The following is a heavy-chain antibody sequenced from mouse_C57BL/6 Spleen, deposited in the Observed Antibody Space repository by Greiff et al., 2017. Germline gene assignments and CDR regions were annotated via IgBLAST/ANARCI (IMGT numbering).Heavy chain of an antibody. D-gene: IGHD4-1*01. CDR1: GYTFTSYW. CDR3: ARSGWDGGYLDD. Sequence: VQLQQPGTELVKPGASVKLSCKASGYTFTSYWMHWVKQRPGQGLEWIGNINPSNGGTNYNEKFKSKATLTVDKSSSTAYMQLSSLTSEASAVYYCARSGWDGGYLDDWGTGTTVTVSS. CDR2: INPSNGGT. J-gene: IGHJ1*03. V-gene: IGHV1-53*01.